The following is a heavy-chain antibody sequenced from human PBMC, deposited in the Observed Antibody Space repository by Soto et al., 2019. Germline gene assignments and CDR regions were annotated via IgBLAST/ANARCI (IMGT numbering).Heavy chain of an antibody. CDR2: IYSDDNT. CDR1: GITATNGH. CDR3: ARDWNGDKYFDF. Sequence: GGSLRLSCAASGITATNGHMSWVRQAPGKGLEWVSVIYSDDNTYYADSVKGRFTISRDTSKNTVYLQMNSLRAEDTAVYYCARDWNGDKYFDFWDQGSLVTVSS. J-gene: IGHJ4*02. D-gene: IGHD4-17*01. V-gene: IGHV3-53*01.